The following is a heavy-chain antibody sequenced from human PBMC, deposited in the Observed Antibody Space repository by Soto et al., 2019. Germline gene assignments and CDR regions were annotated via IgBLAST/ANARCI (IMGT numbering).Heavy chain of an antibody. CDR2: AYYSGST. V-gene: IGHV4-59*01. J-gene: IGHJ4*02. D-gene: IGHD1-1*01. CDR1: GASISSYY. Sequence: QVQLQESGPGLVKPSETLSLTCTVSGASISSYYWSWIRQPPGKGLEWIGYAYYSGSTNYNPSLKSRVTISVDTSKNQFSLKLSSVTAADTAMYYWARDTTPSLWGQGTLVPVSS. CDR3: ARDTTPSL.